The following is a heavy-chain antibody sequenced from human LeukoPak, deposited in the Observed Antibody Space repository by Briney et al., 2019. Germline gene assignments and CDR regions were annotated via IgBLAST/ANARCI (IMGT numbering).Heavy chain of an antibody. CDR3: ARDSGYSSGWLQANWFDP. CDR1: GYTFTSYG. CDR2: ISAYNGNT. J-gene: IGHJ5*02. D-gene: IGHD6-19*01. Sequence: ASVKVSCKASGYTFTSYGISWVRQAPGQGLEWMGWISAYNGNTNYAQKLQGRVTMTTDTSTSTAYMELRSLRSEDTAVYYCARDSGYSSGWLQANWFDPWGQGTLVTVSS. V-gene: IGHV1-18*01.